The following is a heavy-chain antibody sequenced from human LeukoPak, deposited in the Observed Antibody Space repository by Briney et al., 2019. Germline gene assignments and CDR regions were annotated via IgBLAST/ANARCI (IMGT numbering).Heavy chain of an antibody. Sequence: GASVKVSCKASGYTFTSYDINWVRQATGQGLEWMGGIIPIFGTANYAQKFQGRVTITTDESTSTAYMELSSLRSEDTAVYYCARGEMITFGGVFDYWGQGTLVTVSS. J-gene: IGHJ4*02. D-gene: IGHD3-16*01. CDR3: ARGEMITFGGVFDY. CDR1: GYTFTSYD. CDR2: IIPIFGTA. V-gene: IGHV1-69*05.